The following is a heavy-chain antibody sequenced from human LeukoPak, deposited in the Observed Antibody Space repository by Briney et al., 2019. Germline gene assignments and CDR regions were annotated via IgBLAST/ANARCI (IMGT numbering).Heavy chain of an antibody. CDR3: AGGQWLGRYFDY. CDR1: GFTFSIYA. Sequence: GSLRLSCAASGFTFSIYAMSWIRQPPGKGLEWIGHMFYSGSTSYDPSLKSRVTISIDTSNNQFSLRLTSVTAADTAVYYCAGGQWLGRYFDYWGQGTLVTVSS. CDR2: MFYSGST. D-gene: IGHD6-19*01. J-gene: IGHJ4*02. V-gene: IGHV4-59*01.